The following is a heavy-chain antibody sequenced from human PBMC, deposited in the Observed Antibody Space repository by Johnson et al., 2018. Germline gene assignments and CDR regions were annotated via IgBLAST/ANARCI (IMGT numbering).Heavy chain of an antibody. V-gene: IGHV3-9*01. CDR3: ARDLAPLLIVVVYNNFQH. CDR1: GFTFDDYA. D-gene: IGHD3-22*01. CDR2: ISWNSGSI. Sequence: VQLVQSGGGLVQPGRSLRLSCAASGFTFDDYAMHWVRQAPGKGLEWVSGISWNSGSIGYADSVNGRFTISRDNAKNSLYLQMNSLRAEDTAVYYCARDLAPLLIVVVYNNFQHWGQGTLVTVSS. J-gene: IGHJ1*01.